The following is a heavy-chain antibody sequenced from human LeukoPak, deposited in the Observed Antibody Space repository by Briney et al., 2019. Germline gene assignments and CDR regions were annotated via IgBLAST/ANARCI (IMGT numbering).Heavy chain of an antibody. CDR2: ISGSGGST. CDR3: ASSQSSSWYKVAFDI. D-gene: IGHD6-13*01. V-gene: IGHV3-23*01. Sequence: PGGSLRLSCSASGFTFSSYAMSWVRQAPGKGLEWVSAISGSGGSTYYADSVKGRFTISRDNSKNTLYLQMNSLRAEDTAVYYCASSQSSSWYKVAFDIWGQGTMVTVSS. J-gene: IGHJ3*02. CDR1: GFTFSSYA.